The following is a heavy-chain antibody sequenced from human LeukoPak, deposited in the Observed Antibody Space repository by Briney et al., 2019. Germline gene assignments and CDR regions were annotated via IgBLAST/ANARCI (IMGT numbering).Heavy chain of an antibody. V-gene: IGHV4-61*01. Sequence: SETLSLTCTVSGGSVSSGSYYWSWIRQPPGKGLEWIGYAYYTGSTNYNPSLKSRVTISVDTSKNQFSLKLSSVTAADTAVYYCARTFYYESSDYYYYAFDIWGQGTMVTVSS. CDR3: ARTFYYESSDYYYYAFDI. CDR2: AYYTGST. D-gene: IGHD3-22*01. CDR1: GGSVSSGSYY. J-gene: IGHJ3*02.